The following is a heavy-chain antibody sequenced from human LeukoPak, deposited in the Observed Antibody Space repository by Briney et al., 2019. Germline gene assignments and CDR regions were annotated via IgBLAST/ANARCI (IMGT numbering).Heavy chain of an antibody. Sequence: GGSLRLSCAASGFTFSSYWMSWVRQAPGKGLEWVANIKQDGSEKYYVDSVKGRFTISRDNAKNSLYLQMNSLRAEDTAVYYCTTTLERYCRRINCYPPHYWGQGTLVSVSS. D-gene: IGHD2-2*01. V-gene: IGHV3-7*01. J-gene: IGHJ4*02. CDR2: IKQDGSEK. CDR3: TTTLERYCRRINCYPPHY. CDR1: GFTFSSYW.